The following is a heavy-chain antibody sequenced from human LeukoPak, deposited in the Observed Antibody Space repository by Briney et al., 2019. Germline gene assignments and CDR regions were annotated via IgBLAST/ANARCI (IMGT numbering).Heavy chain of an antibody. J-gene: IGHJ4*02. V-gene: IGHV3-53*01. Sequence: PGGSLRLSCAASGLTVSSNCMSWVRQAPGKGLEWVSVIYSGGTTYYADSVKGRFTISRDNSNNTLYLQMNSLRAEDTAVYYCARRYSASWTSLDYWGQGTLVTVSS. CDR3: ARRYSASWTSLDY. D-gene: IGHD6-13*01. CDR2: IYSGGTT. CDR1: GLTVSSNC.